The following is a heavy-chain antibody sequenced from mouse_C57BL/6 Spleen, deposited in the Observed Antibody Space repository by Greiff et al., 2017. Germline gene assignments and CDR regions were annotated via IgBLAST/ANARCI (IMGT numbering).Heavy chain of an antibody. J-gene: IGHJ2*01. CDR3: ATVVASPFDY. Sequence: VKQRPGQGLEWIGMIHPNSGSTNYNEKFKSKATLTVDKSSSTAYMQLSSLTSEDSAVYYCATVVASPFDYWGQGTTLTVSS. V-gene: IGHV1-64*01. D-gene: IGHD1-1*01. CDR2: IHPNSGST.